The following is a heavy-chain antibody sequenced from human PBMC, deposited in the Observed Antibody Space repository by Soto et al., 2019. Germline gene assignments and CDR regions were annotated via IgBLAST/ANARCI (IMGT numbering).Heavy chain of an antibody. CDR1: GGSISRSNYS. J-gene: IGHJ5*02. CDR3: VGLWFGELSWFDP. CDR2: IYYSGST. D-gene: IGHD3-10*01. V-gene: IGHV4-39*01. Sequence: SETLSLTCTVSGGSISRSNYSWAGFRQPPGKGLEWIGSIYYSGSTYYNPSLKSRVTISLDTSKNEFSLKLSSVTAADMAVYYCVGLWFGELSWFDPWGQGTLVTVSS.